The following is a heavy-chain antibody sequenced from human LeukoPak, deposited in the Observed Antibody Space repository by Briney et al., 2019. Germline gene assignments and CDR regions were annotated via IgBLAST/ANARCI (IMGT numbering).Heavy chain of an antibody. J-gene: IGHJ6*04. CDR3: ARDRGGIAVAGTKMDV. V-gene: IGHV3-21*01. CDR1: GFTFSSYS. CDR2: ISSSSSYI. D-gene: IGHD6-19*01. Sequence: GGSLRLSCAASGFTFSSYSMNWVRQAPGKGLEWVSSISSSSSYIYYADSVKGRFTISRDNAKNSLYLQMNSLRAEDTAVYYCARDRGGIAVAGTKMDVWGKGTTVTVSS.